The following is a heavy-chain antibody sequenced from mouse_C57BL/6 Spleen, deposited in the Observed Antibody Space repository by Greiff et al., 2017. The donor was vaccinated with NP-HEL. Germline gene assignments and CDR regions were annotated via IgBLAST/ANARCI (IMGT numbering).Heavy chain of an antibody. D-gene: IGHD4-1*01. CDR3: ARHEDWGVVDY. V-gene: IGHV5-6*01. Sequence: EVQVVESGGDLVKPGGSLKLSCAASGFTFSSYGMSWVRQTPDKRLEWVATISSGGSYTYYPDSVKGRFTISRDNAKNTLYLQMSSLKSEDTAMYYCARHEDWGVVDYWGQGTTLTVSS. CDR1: GFTFSSYG. J-gene: IGHJ2*01. CDR2: ISSGGSYT.